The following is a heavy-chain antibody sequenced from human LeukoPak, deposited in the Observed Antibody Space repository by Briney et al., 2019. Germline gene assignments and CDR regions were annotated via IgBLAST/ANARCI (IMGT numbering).Heavy chain of an antibody. J-gene: IGHJ4*02. D-gene: IGHD2-2*01. V-gene: IGHV1-69*06. CDR2: IIPIFGTA. CDR3: ARDTFRNSAATRGLPDY. CDR1: GGTFISYA. Sequence: SVKVSCKASGGTFISYAISWVRQAPGQGLDWMGRIIPIFGTANYAQKFQGRVTITADKSTSTAYMELSSLRSEDTAVYYCARDTFRNSAATRGLPDYWGQGTLVTVSS.